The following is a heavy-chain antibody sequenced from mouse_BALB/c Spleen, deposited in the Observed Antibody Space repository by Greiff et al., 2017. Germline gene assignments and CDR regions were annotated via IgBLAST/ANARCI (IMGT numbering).Heavy chain of an antibody. CDR3: ASQGGLRPYYYAMDY. V-gene: IGHV5-17*02. CDR2: ISSGSSTI. CDR1: GFTFSSFG. J-gene: IGHJ4*01. D-gene: IGHD2-4*01. Sequence: EVKLMESGGGLVQPGGSRKLSCAASGFTFSSFGMHWVRQAPEKGLEWVAYISSGSSTIYYADTVKGRFTISRDNPKNTLFLQMTSLRSEDTAMYYCASQGGLRPYYYAMDYWGQGTSVTVSS.